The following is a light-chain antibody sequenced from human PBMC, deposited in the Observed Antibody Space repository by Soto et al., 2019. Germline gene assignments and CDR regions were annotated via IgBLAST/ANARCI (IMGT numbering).Light chain of an antibody. CDR1: QSVSSN. CDR3: QQYNNWPPKT. V-gene: IGKV3-15*01. Sequence: EIVMTQSSATLSVSPGERATLSCRASQSVSSNLAWYQQKPGQALRLLIYGASTRATGIPARFSGSGSGTEFTLTISSLQSEDFAVYYCQQYNNWPPKTFGQGTKVEIK. CDR2: GAS. J-gene: IGKJ1*01.